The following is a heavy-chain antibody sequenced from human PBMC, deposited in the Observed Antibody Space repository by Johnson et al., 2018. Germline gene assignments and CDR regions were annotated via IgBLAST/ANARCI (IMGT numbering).Heavy chain of an antibody. CDR1: GFTFSDYY. J-gene: IGHJ6*02. Sequence: QVQLVQSGGGLVKXGGSLRLSCAASGFTFSDYYMSWIRQAPGKGLEWVSYISSSGSTIYYADSVKGRFTISRDNAKNSLYLQMNSLKTEDTAVYYCTRDEGSPIAAAGYYGMDVWGQGTTVTVSS. CDR3: TRDEGSPIAAAGYYGMDV. V-gene: IGHV3-11*01. CDR2: ISSSGSTI. D-gene: IGHD6-13*01.